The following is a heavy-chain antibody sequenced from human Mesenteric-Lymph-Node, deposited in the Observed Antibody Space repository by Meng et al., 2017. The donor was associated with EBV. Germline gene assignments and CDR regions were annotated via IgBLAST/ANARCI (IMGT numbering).Heavy chain of an antibody. CDR3: AKTGSSGWSDLDY. V-gene: IGHV4-4*02. D-gene: IGHD6-19*01. Sequence: QVHLRGSGPGLVKPSGTLSLTCAVSGASISSSNWWTWVRQAPGKGLEWIGEINHSGSTNYNPSLKSRVTISLDTSKNQISLKLTSVTAADTAVYYCAKTGSSGWSDLDYWGRGILVTVSS. CDR2: INHSGST. J-gene: IGHJ4*02. CDR1: GASISSSNW.